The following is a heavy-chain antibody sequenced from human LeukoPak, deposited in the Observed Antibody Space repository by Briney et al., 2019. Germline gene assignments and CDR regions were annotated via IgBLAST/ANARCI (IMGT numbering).Heavy chain of an antibody. J-gene: IGHJ5*02. Sequence: GGSLRLSCAASGFTFSSYSMNWVRQAPGKGLEWVSSISSSSSYIYYAGSVKGRFTISRDNAKNSLYLQMNSLRAEDTAVYYCARGDGNWFDPWGQGTLVTVSS. CDR1: GFTFSSYS. D-gene: IGHD2-21*02. CDR2: ISSSSSYI. CDR3: ARGDGNWFDP. V-gene: IGHV3-21*01.